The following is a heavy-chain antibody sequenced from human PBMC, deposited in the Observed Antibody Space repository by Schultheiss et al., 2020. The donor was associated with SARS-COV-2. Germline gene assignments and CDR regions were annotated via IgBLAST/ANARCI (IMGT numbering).Heavy chain of an antibody. J-gene: IGHJ3*02. V-gene: IGHV4-59*13. D-gene: IGHD5-12*01. CDR3: ARGGPMVATVVDI. Sequence: GSLRLSCTVSGGSISTYYWSWIRQPPGKGLEWIGYMYYNGSAYYNPSLKSRVTVSVDRSKNQLSLNLNSVTAADTAVYYCARGGPMVATVVDIWGQGTMVTVSS. CDR1: GGSISTYY. CDR2: MYYNGSA.